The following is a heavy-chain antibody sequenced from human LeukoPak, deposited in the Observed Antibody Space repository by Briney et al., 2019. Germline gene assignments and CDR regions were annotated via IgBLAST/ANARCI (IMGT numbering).Heavy chain of an antibody. Sequence: GGSLRLSCAASGFTFSSYAMSWVRQAPGKGLEWVSTISGSGAGTYYGDSVKGRFTISRDNSKNTLYLQMISLRVEDTATYYCAKERLWSGYQPYDAWGQGTLVAVSS. CDR3: AKERLWSGYQPYDA. CDR1: GFTFSSYA. J-gene: IGHJ5*02. D-gene: IGHD3-3*01. CDR2: ISGSGAGT. V-gene: IGHV3-23*01.